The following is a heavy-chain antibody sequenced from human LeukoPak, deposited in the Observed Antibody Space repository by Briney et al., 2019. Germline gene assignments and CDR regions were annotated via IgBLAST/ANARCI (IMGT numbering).Heavy chain of an antibody. J-gene: IGHJ6*02. CDR1: GYTFTSYD. Sequence: ASVKVSCKASGYTFTSYDINWVRQATGQGLEWMGWMNPNSGNTGYAQKFQCRVTMTRNTSINTAYIELRSLRSEHTAVYYCAVVAAAILGEVYYSGMDVWXQXTTVTVSS. V-gene: IGHV1-8*01. CDR2: MNPNSGNT. CDR3: AVVAAAILGEVYYSGMDV. D-gene: IGHD2-2*02.